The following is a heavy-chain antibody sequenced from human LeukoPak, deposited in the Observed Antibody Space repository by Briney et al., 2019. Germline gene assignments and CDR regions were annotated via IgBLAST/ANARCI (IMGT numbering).Heavy chain of an antibody. CDR3: ARERGGYCSGTTCSHTFDI. D-gene: IGHD2-2*01. V-gene: IGHV3-21*01. Sequence: KAGGSLRLSCAASGFTFSSYAMSWVRQAPGRGLEWVASISSTSSHIYYGDSVRGRFTVSRDNAENSLYLQMNSLRAEDTSVYYCARERGGYCSGTTCSHTFDIWGQGTMVTVSS. CDR2: ISSTSSHI. J-gene: IGHJ3*02. CDR1: GFTFSSYA.